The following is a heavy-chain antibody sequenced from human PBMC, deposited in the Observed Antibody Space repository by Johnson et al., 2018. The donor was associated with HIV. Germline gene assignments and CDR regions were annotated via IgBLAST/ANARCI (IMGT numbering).Heavy chain of an antibody. V-gene: IGHV3-30*18. J-gene: IGHJ3*02. CDR3: AKDFGIVVVKSAFDI. Sequence: VESGGGVVQPGRSLRLSCAASGFTFSSYGMHWVRQAPGKWLEWVAVISYDGSNKYYADSVKGRFTISRDNSKNTLYLQMNSLRAEDTAVYYCAKDFGIVVVKSAFDIWGQGTMVTVSS. CDR2: ISYDGSNK. CDR1: GFTFSSYG. D-gene: IGHD3-22*01.